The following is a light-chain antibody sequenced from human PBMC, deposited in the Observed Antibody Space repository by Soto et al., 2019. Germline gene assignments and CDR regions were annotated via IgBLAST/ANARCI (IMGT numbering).Light chain of an antibody. CDR2: DAS. J-gene: IGKJ3*01. CDR3: QQYNNWPS. CDR1: QSISSD. V-gene: IGKV3-15*01. Sequence: EIVMAQSPATLSVSPGERATLSCRASQSISSDLAWYQQKPGQAPRLLIFDASTRATGIPARFSGSGSGTEFFLTISSLQSEDFAVYHCQQYNNWPSFGPGTKVDIK.